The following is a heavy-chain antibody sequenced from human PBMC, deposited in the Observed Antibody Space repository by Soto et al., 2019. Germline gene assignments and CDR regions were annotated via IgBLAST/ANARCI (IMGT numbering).Heavy chain of an antibody. V-gene: IGHV1-18*01. Sequence: QVQLVQSGAEVKKPGASVKVSCKASGYTFSNDAITWVRQAPGQGLEWMGGVSAYNGKTNYAQKFKGRVTMTTDTSTSTAYMELRRLRYDDTAVYLCVRTSRYSWNYMMYWGQGTLVTVS. CDR1: GYTFSNDA. CDR3: VRTSRYSWNYMMY. J-gene: IGHJ4*02. CDR2: VSAYNGKT. D-gene: IGHD1-7*01.